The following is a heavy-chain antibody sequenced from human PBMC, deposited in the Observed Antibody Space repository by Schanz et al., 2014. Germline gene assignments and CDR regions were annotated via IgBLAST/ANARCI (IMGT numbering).Heavy chain of an antibody. CDR1: GGSISRGFYS. CDR2: IYYSGST. CDR3: AREDRYYHGLDV. Sequence: QLPLQESGSGLVKPSQTLSLTCAVSGGSISRGFYSWNWIRQPPGRGLEWIGCIYYSGSTYYNPSLKTRVTIPMDRSRDQSSLSLNSVTAADTAVYYCAREDRYYHGLDVWGQGTTVTVS. V-gene: IGHV4-30-2*01. J-gene: IGHJ6*02.